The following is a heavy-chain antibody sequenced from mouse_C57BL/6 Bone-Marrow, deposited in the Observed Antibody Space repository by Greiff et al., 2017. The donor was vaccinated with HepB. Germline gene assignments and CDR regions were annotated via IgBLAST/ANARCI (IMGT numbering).Heavy chain of an antibody. V-gene: IGHV5-9-1*02. CDR2: ISSGGDYI. CDR1: GFTFSSYA. Sequence: EVHLVESGEGLVKPGGSLKLSCAASGFTFSSYAMSWVRQTPEKRLEWVAYISSGGDYIYYADTVKGRFTISRDNARNTLYLQMSSLKSEDTAMYYCTRWGYTRDYYAMDYWGQGTSVTVSS. CDR3: TRWGYTRDYYAMDY. J-gene: IGHJ4*01. D-gene: IGHD3-1*01.